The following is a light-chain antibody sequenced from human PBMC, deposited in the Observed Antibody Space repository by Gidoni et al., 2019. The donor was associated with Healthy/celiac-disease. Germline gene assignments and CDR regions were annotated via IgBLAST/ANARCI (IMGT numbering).Light chain of an antibody. CDR3: QVWDSSSDHPGVV. Sequence: SYVLTQPPSVSVDPGQTARITCGGNNIGSKSVHWYQQKPGQAPVLVVYDDSDRPSGSPERFSGSNSGNTATLTISRVEAGDEADYYCQVWDSSSDHPGVVFGGGTKLTVL. CDR2: DDS. V-gene: IGLV3-21*02. CDR1: NIGSKS. J-gene: IGLJ2*01.